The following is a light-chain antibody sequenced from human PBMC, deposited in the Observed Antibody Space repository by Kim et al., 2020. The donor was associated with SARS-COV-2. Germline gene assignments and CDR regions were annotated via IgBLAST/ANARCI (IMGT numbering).Light chain of an antibody. CDR3: QQYNSWPLT. CDR1: QRISAN. J-gene: IGKJ4*01. CDR2: GVS. V-gene: IGKV3-15*01. Sequence: VSPGERATLSCRASQRISANLAWYQQRPGQTPRLLIYGVSARATAIPARFSGSGSGTEFTLTISSLQSEDFAIYYCQQYNSWPLTFGGGTKVDIK.